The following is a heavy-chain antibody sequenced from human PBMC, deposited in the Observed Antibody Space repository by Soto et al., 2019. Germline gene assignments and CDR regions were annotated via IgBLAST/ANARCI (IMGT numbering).Heavy chain of an antibody. V-gene: IGHV1-18*01. CDR3: ARGTIFGVENHWFDP. D-gene: IGHD3-3*01. J-gene: IGHJ5*02. CDR1: GDSKSVYL. Sequence: GTPVKACCKDSGDSKSVYLVGRGSLDTEQGLEWMGWMNPNNGNTSYAQKFQGRVTMTTDTSTSTAYMELRSLRSDDTAVYYCARGTIFGVENHWFDPWGQGTLVTVSS. CDR2: MNPNNGNT.